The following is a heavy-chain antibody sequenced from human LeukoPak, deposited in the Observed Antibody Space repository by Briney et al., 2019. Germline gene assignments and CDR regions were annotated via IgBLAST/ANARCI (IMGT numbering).Heavy chain of an antibody. V-gene: IGHV3-23*01. J-gene: IGHJ4*02. CDR2: ISGSGSRT. CDR3: AKEASYSYGHY. CDR1: GFTFSSYA. D-gene: IGHD5-18*01. Sequence: GGSLRLSCAASGFTFSSYAMSWVRQAPGKGLEWVSTISGSGSRTYYADSVKGRFTISRDNSKNTLHLQMNSLRAEDTAVYYCAKEASYSYGHYWGQGTLVTVSS.